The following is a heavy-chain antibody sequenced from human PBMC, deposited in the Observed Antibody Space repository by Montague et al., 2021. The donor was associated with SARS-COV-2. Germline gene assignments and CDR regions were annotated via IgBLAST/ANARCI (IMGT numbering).Heavy chain of an antibody. J-gene: IGHJ5*02. CDR1: GGSISGYY. CDR2: IFYNGDT. Sequence: SETLSLTCTVSGGSISGYYWTWIRQPPGKGLEWIGYIFYNGDTNYNPSLKSQVTISVDTSKNQFSLKLSSVTAADTAVYYCATHRQHHNHWGQGTMVAVSS. CDR3: ATHRQHHNH. V-gene: IGHV4-59*08. D-gene: IGHD6-13*01.